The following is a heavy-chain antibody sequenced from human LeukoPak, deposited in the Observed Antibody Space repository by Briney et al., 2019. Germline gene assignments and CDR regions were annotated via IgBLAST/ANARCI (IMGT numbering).Heavy chain of an antibody. Sequence: ASMKVSCKASGYTFTGYYIHWVRQAPGQGLEWMGWINPNSGGTNYAQTFQGRVTMTKDTSITTAYMDLSKLRSDDTAVYYCARDHSYGSGSYWDDYWGQGTLVTVSS. CDR2: INPNSGGT. V-gene: IGHV1-2*02. D-gene: IGHD3-10*01. J-gene: IGHJ4*02. CDR3: ARDHSYGSGSYWDDY. CDR1: GYTFTGYY.